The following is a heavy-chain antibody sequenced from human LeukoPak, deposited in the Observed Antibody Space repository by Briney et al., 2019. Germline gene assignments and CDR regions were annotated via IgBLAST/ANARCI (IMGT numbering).Heavy chain of an antibody. CDR3: AKGGPIYSSGWYWGPLTR. Sequence: PGGSLRLSCAASGFTFSSYWMSWVRQAPGKGLEWVAVISYDGSNKYYADSVKGRFTISRDNSKNTLYLQMNSLRAEDTAVYYCAKGGPIYSSGWYWGPLTRWGQGTLVTVSS. V-gene: IGHV3-30*18. CDR2: ISYDGSNK. CDR1: GFTFSSYW. J-gene: IGHJ4*02. D-gene: IGHD6-19*01.